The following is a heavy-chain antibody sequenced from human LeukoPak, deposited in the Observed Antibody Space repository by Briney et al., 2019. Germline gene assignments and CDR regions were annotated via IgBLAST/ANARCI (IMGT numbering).Heavy chain of an antibody. CDR3: ARARSDSSTYYFAY. D-gene: IGHD6-13*01. CDR2: TNPYSGGT. Sequence: APVKVSCKTSGYTFKDYYIHWVRQAPGQGLEWMGWTNPYSGGTSYARKFLGRVTMTRDTSISTAYLELSRLTADDTAVYFCARARSDSSTYYFAYWGPGTLVTVSS. J-gene: IGHJ4*02. V-gene: IGHV1-2*02. CDR1: GYTFKDYY.